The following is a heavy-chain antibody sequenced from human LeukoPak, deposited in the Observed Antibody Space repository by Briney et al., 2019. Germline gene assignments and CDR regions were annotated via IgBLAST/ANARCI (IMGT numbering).Heavy chain of an antibody. D-gene: IGHD3-3*01. CDR2: ISGSGGST. J-gene: IGHJ6*02. CDR3: AKGLDYDFWSGYAHYGMDV. V-gene: IGHV3-23*01. CDR1: GFTFSSYA. Sequence: GGSLRLSCAASGFTFSSYAMGWVRQAPGKGLEWVSAISGSGGSTYYADSVKGRFTISRDNSKNTLYLQMNSLRAEDTAVYYCAKGLDYDFWSGYAHYGMDVWGQGTTVTVSS.